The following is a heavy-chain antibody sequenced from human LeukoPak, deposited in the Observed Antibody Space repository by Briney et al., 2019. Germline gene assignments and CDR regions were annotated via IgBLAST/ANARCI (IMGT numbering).Heavy chain of an antibody. Sequence: PSETLSLTCAVSGGSISSYYWSWIRQPPGKGLEWIGYIYYSGSTNYNPSLKSRVTISVDTSKNQFSLKLSSVTAADTAVYYCARDGGSRVNYFDYWGQGTLVTVSP. J-gene: IGHJ4*02. D-gene: IGHD3-16*01. V-gene: IGHV4-59*01. CDR1: GGSISSYY. CDR2: IYYSGST. CDR3: ARDGGSRVNYFDY.